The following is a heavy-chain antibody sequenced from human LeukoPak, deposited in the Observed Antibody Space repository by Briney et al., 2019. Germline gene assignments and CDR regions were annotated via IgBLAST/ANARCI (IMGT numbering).Heavy chain of an antibody. V-gene: IGHV4-39*07. Sequence: SETLSLTCNVSGVSISSSSYYWGWIRQPPGKGLEWIGSIYYSGSTYYNPSLKSRVTISIDTSKNQFSLKLSSVTAADTAVYYCARDLRGSSGWYDSVYFDYWGQGTLVTVSS. J-gene: IGHJ4*02. CDR2: IYYSGST. CDR3: ARDLRGSSGWYDSVYFDY. D-gene: IGHD6-19*01. CDR1: GVSISSSSYY.